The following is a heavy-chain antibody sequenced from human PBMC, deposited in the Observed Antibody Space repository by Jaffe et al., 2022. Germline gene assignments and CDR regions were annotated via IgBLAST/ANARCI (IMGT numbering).Heavy chain of an antibody. CDR3: AREDQYQGFDH. V-gene: IGHV3-21*01. D-gene: IGHD2-2*01. CDR1: GFTFSSYF. CDR2: IGPTGTIM. J-gene: IGHJ4*02. Sequence: EVQVVESGGGLVKPGGSLRLSCSASGFTFSSYFFNWVRQAPGEGLEWVSSIGPTGTIMYYADSVKGRFTISRDNAKDSLYLQMDSLRAEDTAVYYCAREDQYQGFDHWGQGAPVTVSS.